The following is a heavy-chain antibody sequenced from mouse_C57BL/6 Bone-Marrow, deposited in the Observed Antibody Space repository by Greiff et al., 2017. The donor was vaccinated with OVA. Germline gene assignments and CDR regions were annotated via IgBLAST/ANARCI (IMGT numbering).Heavy chain of an antibody. Sequence: DVKLVASGPGLVKPSQSLSLTCSVTGYSITSGYYWNWIRQFPGNKLEWMCYISYDGSNNYNPSLKNRISITRDTYKNQFFLKLNSVTTEDTATYYCARELFFFDYWGQGTTLTVSS. J-gene: IGHJ2*01. CDR2: ISYDGSN. CDR1: GYSITSGYY. CDR3: ARELFFFDY. V-gene: IGHV3-6*01.